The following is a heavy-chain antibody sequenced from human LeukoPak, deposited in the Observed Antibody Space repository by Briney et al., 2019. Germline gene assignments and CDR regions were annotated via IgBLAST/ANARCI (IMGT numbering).Heavy chain of an antibody. CDR1: GYTFTSYG. CDR3: ARSSSWSSRHYFDY. J-gene: IGHJ4*02. Sequence: GASVKVSCKASGYTFTSYGISWVRQAPGQRLEWMGWISAYNGNTNYAQKLQGRVTMTTDTSTSTAYMELRSLRSDGTAVYYCARSSSWSSRHYFDYWGQGTLVTVSS. D-gene: IGHD6-19*01. CDR2: ISAYNGNT. V-gene: IGHV1-18*01.